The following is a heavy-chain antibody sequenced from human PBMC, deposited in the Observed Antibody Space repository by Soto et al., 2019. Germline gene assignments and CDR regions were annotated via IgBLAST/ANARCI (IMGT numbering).Heavy chain of an antibody. D-gene: IGHD5-12*01. CDR3: AREEKFNSGYYYVTGDFFYHAMDV. CDR1: GFTFSSFW. V-gene: IGHV3-7*03. J-gene: IGHJ6*02. Sequence: EVQLVESGGGLVQLGGSRRLSCAASGFTFSSFWMTWVRQAPGKGLEWVANIKHDGSEKYYVESVKGRFTISRDNARNLLFLEMKSLRSEDTAIYYCAREEKFNSGYYYVTGDFFYHAMDVWGQGTTVTVSS. CDR2: IKHDGSEK.